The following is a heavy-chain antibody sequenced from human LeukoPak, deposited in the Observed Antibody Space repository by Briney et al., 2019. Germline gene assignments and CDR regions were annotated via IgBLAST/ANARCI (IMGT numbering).Heavy chain of an antibody. V-gene: IGHV1-46*01. J-gene: IGHJ4*02. D-gene: IGHD3-22*01. CDR2: INPSGGST. CDR1: GYTFTGNY. Sequence: ASVKVSCKASGYTFTGNYMHWVRQAPGQGLEWMGIINPSGGSTSYAQKFQGRVTMTRDTSTSTVYMELSSLRSEDTAVYYCARGRYSESRYYYAWSYWGQGTLVTVSS. CDR3: ARGRYSESRYYYAWSY.